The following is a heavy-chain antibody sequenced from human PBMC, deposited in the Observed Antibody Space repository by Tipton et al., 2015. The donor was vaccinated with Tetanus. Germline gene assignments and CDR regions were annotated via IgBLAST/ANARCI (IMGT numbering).Heavy chain of an antibody. CDR3: ARAHCTDGVCNFDF. CDR1: GYIFNNYW. J-gene: IGHJ4*02. Sequence: QLVQSGGEVKKPGESLKISCKGSGYIFNNYWIGWVRQKPGKGLEWMGIIYPGGSDTRYSPSFQGRVTISVDKSINTAYLQWSSLKTSDTSMFYCARAHCTDGVCNFDFWGQGALVTVAS. D-gene: IGHD2-8*01. CDR2: IYPGGSDT. V-gene: IGHV5-51*01.